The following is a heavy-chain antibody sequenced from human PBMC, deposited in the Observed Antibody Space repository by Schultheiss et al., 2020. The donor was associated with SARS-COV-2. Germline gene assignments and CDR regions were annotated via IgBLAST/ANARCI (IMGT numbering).Heavy chain of an antibody. D-gene: IGHD5-18*01. CDR2: IYPGESDT. Sequence: GESLKISCKGSGYSFTSYWIGWVRQMPGKGLEWMGIIYPGESDTRYSPSFQGQVTISADKSISTAYLQWSSLKASDTAMYYCARQGDDIQLWLEFDIWGQGTMVTVSS. CDR1: GYSFTSYW. CDR3: ARQGDDIQLWLEFDI. V-gene: IGHV5-51*01. J-gene: IGHJ3*02.